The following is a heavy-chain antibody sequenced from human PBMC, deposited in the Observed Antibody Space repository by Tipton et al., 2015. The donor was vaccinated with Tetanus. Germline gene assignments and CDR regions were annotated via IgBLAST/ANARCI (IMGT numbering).Heavy chain of an antibody. D-gene: IGHD3-16*02. Sequence: SLRLSCATSGLFFKNAWMNWVRQAPGKGLEWVGRIKNKADGGTTDYSARVKDRFSISRDDSKDTLFLQMNSLKTEDTAVYYCTTSGIVGSSYRVDYWGRGPLVVVSS. CDR3: TTSGIVGSSYRVDY. CDR1: GLFFKNAW. J-gene: IGHJ4*02. CDR2: IKNKADGGTT. V-gene: IGHV3-15*07.